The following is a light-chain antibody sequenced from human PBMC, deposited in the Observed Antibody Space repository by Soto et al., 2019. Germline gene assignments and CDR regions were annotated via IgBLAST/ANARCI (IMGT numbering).Light chain of an antibody. J-gene: IGKJ4*01. CDR3: QQYNNWPLT. CDR1: QSISSN. CDR2: EAS. Sequence: EIVMTQSPATLSLSPGERANLSCRASQSISSNLAWYQQKPGQAPRLLIFEASTRATGIPARFSGSGSGTEFTLTISSLQSEDVAVYYCQQYNNWPLTFGGGTKVEIK. V-gene: IGKV3-15*01.